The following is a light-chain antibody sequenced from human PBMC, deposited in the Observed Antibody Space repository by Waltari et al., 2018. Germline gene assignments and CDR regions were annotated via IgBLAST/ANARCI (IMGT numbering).Light chain of an antibody. J-gene: IGLJ1*01. V-gene: IGLV2-14*01. CDR1: SSDVGGYNY. CDR2: EVS. CDR3: SSYTSSSTRV. Sequence: QSALTQPASVSGSPGQSITIPCTGTSSDVGGYNYVPWYQQHPGKAPKLMIDEVSNRPSGVSNRFSGSKSGNTASLTISGLQAEDEADYYCSSYTSSSTRVFGTGTKVTVL.